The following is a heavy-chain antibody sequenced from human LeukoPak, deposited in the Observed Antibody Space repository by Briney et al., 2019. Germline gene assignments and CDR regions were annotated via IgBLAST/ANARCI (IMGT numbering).Heavy chain of an antibody. Sequence: ASVKVSCKASGYTFTGYYMHWVRQAPGQGLEWMGWINPNSVGTNYAQKFQGRVTMTRDTSISTAYMELSRLRSDDTAVYYCARANNWNYALGYWGQGTLVTVSS. CDR1: GYTFTGYY. CDR3: ARANNWNYALGY. J-gene: IGHJ4*02. D-gene: IGHD1-7*01. V-gene: IGHV1-2*02. CDR2: INPNSVGT.